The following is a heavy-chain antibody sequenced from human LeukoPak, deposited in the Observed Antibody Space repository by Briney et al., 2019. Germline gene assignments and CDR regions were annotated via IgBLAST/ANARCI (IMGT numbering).Heavy chain of an antibody. V-gene: IGHV3-23*01. D-gene: IGHD5-12*01. CDR1: GFTFSSYA. CDR2: IRGSGGST. J-gene: IGHJ6*03. CDR3: AKGGATIDYYYYYMDI. Sequence: PGGSLRLSCAASGFTFSSYAMSWVRQAPGKGLEWVSAIRGSGGSTSYADSVKGRFTISRDNSKNTLYLQMNSLRAEDTAVYYCAKGGATIDYYYYYMDIWGKGTTVTVSS.